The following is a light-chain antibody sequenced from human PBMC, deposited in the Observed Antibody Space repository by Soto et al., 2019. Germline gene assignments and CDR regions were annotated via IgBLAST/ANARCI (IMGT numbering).Light chain of an antibody. V-gene: IGLV1-40*01. CDR3: QSYDSSLSGSWV. CDR1: SSNIGAGFD. CDR2: LNT. J-gene: IGLJ3*02. Sequence: QSVLTQPPSVSGAPGQRVTISCTGTSSNIGAGFDVHWYQQLPGTAPKLLIYLNTQRPSGVPDRFSGSKSGTSASLAITGLQAEDEADYYCQSYDSSLSGSWVFGGGTKVTVL.